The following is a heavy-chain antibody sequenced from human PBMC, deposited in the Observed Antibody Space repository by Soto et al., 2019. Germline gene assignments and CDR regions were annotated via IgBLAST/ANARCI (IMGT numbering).Heavy chain of an antibody. CDR2: ISPNSGNI. CDR3: VKDRDSNRWPSRDV. V-gene: IGHV1-18*01. J-gene: IGHJ6*04. Sequence: QVHLVQSGAEVKKPGASVNVSCKTSGYTFTRNGISWVRQAPGQGLEWMGWISPNSGNIKYAQKLQGRVIMTTDTSTSTAYMELRSLRSDDTAVYYCVKDRDSNRWPSRDVWGTGTTVTVSS. CDR1: GYTFTRNG. D-gene: IGHD3-22*01.